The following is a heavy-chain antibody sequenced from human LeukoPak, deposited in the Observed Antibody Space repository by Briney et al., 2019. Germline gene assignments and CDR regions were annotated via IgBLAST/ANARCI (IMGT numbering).Heavy chain of an antibody. J-gene: IGHJ6*04. D-gene: IGHD2-8*01. CDR2: IYYSGST. V-gene: IGHV4-39*01. CDR3: PRAGTPNSNVGSSMDY. Sequence: PSETLSLTCTVSGGSISSSSYYWDWIRQPPGKGLEWIGRIYYSGSTYYNPSLKSRVIISVDTSKNQFSLKLSSETAADYDVEKSPRAGTPNSNVGSSMDYWGKGTTVTVSS. CDR1: GGSISSSSYY.